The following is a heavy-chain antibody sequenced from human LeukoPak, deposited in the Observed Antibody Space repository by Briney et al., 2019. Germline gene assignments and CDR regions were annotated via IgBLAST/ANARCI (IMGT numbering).Heavy chain of an antibody. CDR3: AREVGFYRPLDS. J-gene: IGHJ4*02. CDR1: GGSISSTNW. CDR2: VHLDGRT. Sequence: PSETLSLTCGVSGGSISSTNWWTWVRQPPGKGLEWIGEVHLDGRTNYNPSLESRLTMSVDLSENHISPTLTSVTAADTAVYYCAREVGFYRPLDSSGQGTLVTVSS. D-gene: IGHD3-3*01. V-gene: IGHV4-4*02.